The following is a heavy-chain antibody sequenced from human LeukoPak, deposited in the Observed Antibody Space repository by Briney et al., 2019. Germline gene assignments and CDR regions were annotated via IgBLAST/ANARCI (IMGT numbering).Heavy chain of an antibody. V-gene: IGHV5-10-1*01. J-gene: IGHJ3*02. CDR2: IDPSDSYT. Sequence: GESLKISCKCSGYSFTSYWISWVRQMPGKGLEWRGRIDPSDSYTNYSPFFQGHVTISAYKSIRTAYLQWSSLKASDTAMYYCARLEVVVVTPGRAAFDIWGQGTMVTVSS. D-gene: IGHD3-22*01. CDR1: GYSFTSYW. CDR3: ARLEVVVVTPGRAAFDI.